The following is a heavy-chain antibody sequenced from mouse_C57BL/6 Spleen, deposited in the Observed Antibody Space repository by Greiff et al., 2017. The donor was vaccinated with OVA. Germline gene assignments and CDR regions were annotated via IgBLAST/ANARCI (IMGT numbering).Heavy chain of an antibody. CDR2: IDPEDGDT. D-gene: IGHD1-1*01. Sequence: VQLQQSGAELVRPGASVTLSCTASGFNINDYYMHWVKQRPEQGLVWIGRIDPEDGDTEYAPKFQGKATMTADTSSNTAYLQLSSLTSEDTAGYYCTTDTTVGAHWYFDVWGTGTTVTVSS. CDR1: GFNINDYY. J-gene: IGHJ1*03. CDR3: TTDTTVGAHWYFDV. V-gene: IGHV14-1*01.